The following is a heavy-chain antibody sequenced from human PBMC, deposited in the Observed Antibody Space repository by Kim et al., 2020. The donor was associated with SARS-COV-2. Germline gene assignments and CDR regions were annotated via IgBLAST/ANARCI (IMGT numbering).Heavy chain of an antibody. CDR3: ARDRSRWFDY. Sequence: NKTTAYPMKGRLTLSQDNSKTTLYLQMNSLRAEDTAVYYCARDRSRWFDYWGQGTLVTVSS. V-gene: IGHV3-30*07. J-gene: IGHJ4*02. D-gene: IGHD2-2*01. CDR2: NK.